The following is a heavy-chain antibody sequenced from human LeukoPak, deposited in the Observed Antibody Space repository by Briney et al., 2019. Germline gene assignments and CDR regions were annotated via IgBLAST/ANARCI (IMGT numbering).Heavy chain of an antibody. V-gene: IGHV3-23*01. Sequence: GGSLRLSCAASGFTFSSSAVSWVRQAPGKGLEWVSDIGGSGAGTYYAVSVKGRYTISRDNSKNTLYLQMNSLRAEDTAVYYCATTLHSGYYDLYWGQGTLVTVSS. J-gene: IGHJ4*02. CDR3: ATTLHSGYYDLY. D-gene: IGHD3-22*01. CDR1: GFTFSSSA. CDR2: IGGSGAGT.